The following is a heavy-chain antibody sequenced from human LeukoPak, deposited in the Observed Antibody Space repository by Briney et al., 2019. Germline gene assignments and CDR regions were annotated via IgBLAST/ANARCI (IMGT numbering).Heavy chain of an antibody. V-gene: IGHV6-1*01. CDR2: TCYRSKWYN. CDR1: RDSFSTNSAA. J-gene: IGHJ4*02. D-gene: IGHD7-27*01. CDR3: ARDGNWAFDY. Sequence: SQTLSLTCAISRDSFSTNSAAWNWIRQSPSKGLEWLGRTCYRSKWYNDYALSVKSRITISPDTSKNQFSLQLNSVTPEDTAVYYCARDGNWAFDYWGQGTLVTVSS.